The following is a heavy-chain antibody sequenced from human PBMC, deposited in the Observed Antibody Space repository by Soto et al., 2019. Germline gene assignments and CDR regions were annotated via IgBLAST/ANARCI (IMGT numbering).Heavy chain of an antibody. D-gene: IGHD3-9*01. V-gene: IGHV4-34*01. CDR3: ARQRYFDRPRWFDP. J-gene: IGHJ5*02. CDR1: GGSFSGYY. Sequence: SETLSLTCAVYGGSFSGYYWSWIRQPPGKGLEWIGEINHSGSTNYNPSLKSRVTISVDTSKNQFSLKLSSVTAADTAVYYCARQRYFDRPRWFDPWGHGTLVTVSS. CDR2: INHSGST.